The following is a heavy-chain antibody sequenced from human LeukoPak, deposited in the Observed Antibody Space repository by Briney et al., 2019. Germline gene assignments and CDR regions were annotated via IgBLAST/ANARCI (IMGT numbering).Heavy chain of an antibody. D-gene: IGHD2-2*01. V-gene: IGHV2-5*01. CDR3: AHMYCSSITCPHYFDY. Sequence: SGPTLVNPTQTLTLTCTFSGFSLSTSGVGLGWLRQPPGKALEWLVLIYWNDDKRYSPSLNSRLTITKDTSKNQVVLSMTNTDPVDTATYYCAHMYCSSITCPHYFDYWGQGTLVTVSS. CDR2: IYWNDDK. J-gene: IGHJ4*02. CDR1: GFSLSTSGVG.